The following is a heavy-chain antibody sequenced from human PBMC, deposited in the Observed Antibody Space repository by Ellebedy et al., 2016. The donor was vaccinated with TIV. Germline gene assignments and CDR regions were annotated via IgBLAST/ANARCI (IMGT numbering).Heavy chain of an antibody. D-gene: IGHD1-14*01. V-gene: IGHV3-9*01. CDR3: ARDRNRRNYGSYYGMDV. Sequence: SLKISCAASGFSFDDYAMHWVRQAQGKGLEWVSSINWNSDSIGYADSVKGRFTISRDNAKNSLYLQMNSLRAEDTAVYYCARDRNRRNYGSYYGMDVWGQGTTVTVSS. CDR2: INWNSDSI. J-gene: IGHJ6*02. CDR1: GFSFDDYA.